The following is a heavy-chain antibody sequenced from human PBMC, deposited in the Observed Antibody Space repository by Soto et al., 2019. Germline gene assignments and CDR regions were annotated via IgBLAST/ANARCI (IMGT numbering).Heavy chain of an antibody. CDR1: GGTFSSYA. V-gene: IGHV1-69*13. Sequence: SVKASCKASGGTFSSYAISWVRQAPGQGLEWMGGTIPIVGTANYARKFQGRATITADEPTSTAYRELSSLRSEDTAVYYCAALPCRSTSCYPYYYGMDVWGQGTKVTVSS. CDR2: TIPIVGTA. CDR3: AALPCRSTSCYPYYYGMDV. J-gene: IGHJ6*02. D-gene: IGHD2-2*01.